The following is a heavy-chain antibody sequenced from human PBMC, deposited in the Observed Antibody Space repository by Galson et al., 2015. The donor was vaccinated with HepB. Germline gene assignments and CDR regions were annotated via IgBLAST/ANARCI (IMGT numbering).Heavy chain of an antibody. J-gene: IGHJ6*02. Sequence: SVKVSCKASGYTFTSYGISWVRQAPGQGLEWMGWISAYNGNTNYAQKLQGRVTMTTDTSTSTAYMELRSLRSDDTAVYYCAKLGIAAAGTGYGMDVWGQGTTVTVSS. CDR3: AKLGIAAAGTGYGMDV. V-gene: IGHV1-18*04. CDR2: ISAYNGNT. CDR1: GYTFTSYG. D-gene: IGHD6-13*01.